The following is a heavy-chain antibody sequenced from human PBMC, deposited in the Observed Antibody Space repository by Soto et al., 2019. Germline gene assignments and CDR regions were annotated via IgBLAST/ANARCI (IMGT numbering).Heavy chain of an antibody. J-gene: IGHJ4*02. Sequence: QVQPVQSGAEVKKPGASVKVSCKASGYTFTSYYMHWVRQAPGQGLEWMGIINPSGGSTGYAQKAQGRVTMTRDTSTSTVYMELSSLRSEDTAVYYCASARYGSGSKSDYWGQGTLVTVSS. CDR3: ASARYGSGSKSDY. CDR1: GYTFTSYY. CDR2: INPSGGST. D-gene: IGHD3-10*01. V-gene: IGHV1-46*01.